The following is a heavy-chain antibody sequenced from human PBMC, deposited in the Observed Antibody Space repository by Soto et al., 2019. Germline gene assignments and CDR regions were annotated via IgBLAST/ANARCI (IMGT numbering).Heavy chain of an antibody. V-gene: IGHV1-24*01. CDR1: GYTLTELS. Sequence: ASVKVSCKVSGYTLTELSMHWVRQAPRKGLEWMGGFDPEDGETIYAQKFQGRVTMTEDTSTDTAYMELSSLRSEDTAVYYCATGASDGYCSGGSCYSDAFDIWGQGTMVTVSS. CDR2: FDPEDGET. J-gene: IGHJ3*02. D-gene: IGHD2-15*01. CDR3: ATGASDGYCSGGSCYSDAFDI.